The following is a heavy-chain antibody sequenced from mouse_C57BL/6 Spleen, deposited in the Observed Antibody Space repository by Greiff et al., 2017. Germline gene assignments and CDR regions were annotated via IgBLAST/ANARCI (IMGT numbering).Heavy chain of an antibody. CDR2: IDPSDSYT. J-gene: IGHJ3*01. D-gene: IGHD2-4*01. Sequence: VQLQQPGAELVKPGASVKLSCKASGYTFTSYWMQWVKQRPGQGLEWIGEIDPSDSYTNYNQTFKGKATLTVDTSSSTAYMQLSSLTSEDSAVYYCARWMAYDYDEGAAYWGQGTLVTVSA. CDR1: GYTFTSYW. V-gene: IGHV1-50*01. CDR3: ARWMAYDYDEGAAY.